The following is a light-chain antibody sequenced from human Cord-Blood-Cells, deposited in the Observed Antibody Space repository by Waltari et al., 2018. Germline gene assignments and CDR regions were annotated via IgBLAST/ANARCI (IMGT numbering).Light chain of an antibody. CDR1: KIGSKS. V-gene: IGLV3-21*02. Sequence: SYVLTQPPSVSVAPGQTARITCGGNKIGSKSVHWYQQKPGQAPVLVVYDDSDRPSGIPERFSGSNAGNTATLTISRVEAGDEADYYCQVWDSSSDHYVFGTGTKVTVL. J-gene: IGLJ1*01. CDR2: DDS. CDR3: QVWDSSSDHYV.